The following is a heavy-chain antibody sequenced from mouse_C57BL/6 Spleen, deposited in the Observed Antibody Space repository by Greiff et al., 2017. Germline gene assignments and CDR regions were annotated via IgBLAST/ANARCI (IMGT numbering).Heavy chain of an antibody. CDR3: TRGANWDWYFDV. CDR1: GYTFTSYW. V-gene: IGHV1-5*01. Sequence: VQLRQSGTVLARPGASVKMSCKTSGYTFTSYWMHWVKQRPGQGLEWIGAIYPGNSDTSYNQKFKGKAKLTAVTSASTAYMELSSLTNEDSAVYYCTRGANWDWYFDVWGTGTTVTVSS. J-gene: IGHJ1*03. CDR2: IYPGNSDT. D-gene: IGHD4-1*01.